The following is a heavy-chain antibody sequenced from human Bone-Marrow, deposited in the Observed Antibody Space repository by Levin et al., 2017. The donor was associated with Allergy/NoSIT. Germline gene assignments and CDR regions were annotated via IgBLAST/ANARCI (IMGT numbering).Heavy chain of an antibody. Sequence: QAGGSLRLSCAASGFTFSSYGMHWVRQAPGKGLEWVAVISYDGSNKYYADSVKGRFTISRDNSKNTLYLQMNSLRAEDTAVYYCAKLIVGATGGDYWGQGTLVTVSS. V-gene: IGHV3-30*18. D-gene: IGHD1-26*01. CDR1: GFTFSSYG. CDR2: ISYDGSNK. CDR3: AKLIVGATGGDY. J-gene: IGHJ4*02.